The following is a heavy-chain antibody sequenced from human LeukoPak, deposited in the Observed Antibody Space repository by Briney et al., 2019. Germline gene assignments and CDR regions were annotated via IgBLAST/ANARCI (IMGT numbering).Heavy chain of an antibody. CDR2: IYSGGST. CDR1: GFTISTHG. V-gene: IGHV3-53*01. CDR3: CSVAGLLYFQH. Sequence: GGSLRLSCVVSGFTISTHGMHWARQAPGKGLEWVSVIYSGGSTYYADSVKGRFTISRDNSKNTLYLQMNSLRAEDTAVYYCCSVAGLLYFQHWGQGTLVTVSS. J-gene: IGHJ1*01. D-gene: IGHD2-15*01.